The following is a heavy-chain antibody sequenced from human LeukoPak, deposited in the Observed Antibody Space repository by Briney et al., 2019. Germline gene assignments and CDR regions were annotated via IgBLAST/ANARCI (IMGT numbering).Heavy chain of an antibody. Sequence: GRSLRLSCAASGFTFSSYAMHWVRQAPGKGLEWVAVISYDGSNKYYADSVKGRFTISRDNSKNTLYLQMNSLRSEDTAVYYCARVWSPVSYFDYWGRGPLVTVPS. CDR1: GFTFSSYA. CDR3: ARVWSPVSYFDY. V-gene: IGHV3-30*01. CDR2: ISYDGSNK. J-gene: IGHJ4*02. D-gene: IGHD3-3*01.